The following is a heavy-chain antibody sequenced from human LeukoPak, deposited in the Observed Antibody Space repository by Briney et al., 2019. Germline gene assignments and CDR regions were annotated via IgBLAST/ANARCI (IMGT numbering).Heavy chain of an antibody. CDR3: VRDRGTYRPIDY. D-gene: IGHD1-26*01. J-gene: IGHJ4*02. Sequence: GGSLRLSCAASAFSLNAYNMNWVRQAPGKGLEWVSSISYTGTYIYYADSVKGRFTISRDNAQNSLYLQMNSLRAGDTAIYYCVRDRGTYRPIDYWGQGTLVTVSS. CDR1: AFSLNAYN. CDR2: ISYTGTYI. V-gene: IGHV3-21*04.